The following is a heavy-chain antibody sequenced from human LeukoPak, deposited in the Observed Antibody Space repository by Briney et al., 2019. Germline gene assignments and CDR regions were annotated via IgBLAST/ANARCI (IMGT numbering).Heavy chain of an antibody. J-gene: IGHJ4*02. CDR1: GFSLSTSGMR. D-gene: IGHD3-22*01. Sequence: SGPALVKPTQPLTLTCTFSGFSLSTSGMRVSWIRQPPGKALEWLARIDWDDDKFYSTSLKTRLTISKDTSKNQVVPRMTNMDPVDTATYYCARIDYDSSGYYHAYWGQGTLVTVSS. V-gene: IGHV2-70*04. CDR2: IDWDDDK. CDR3: ARIDYDSSGYYHAY.